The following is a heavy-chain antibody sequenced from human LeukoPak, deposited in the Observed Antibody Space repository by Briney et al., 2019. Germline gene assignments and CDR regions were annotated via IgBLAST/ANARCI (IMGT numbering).Heavy chain of an antibody. V-gene: IGHV3-23*01. D-gene: IGHD3-10*01. J-gene: IGHJ6*02. Sequence: GGSLRLSCAASGFNFNTYTMNWVRQAPGKGLEWVSVISGRSGSTYSADSVKGRFTISRDNSKNTLYLQMNGLRVEDTAVYYCAKADTIPRHPEYFYYALDVWGQGTTVTVSS. CDR1: GFNFNTYT. CDR3: AKADTIPRHPEYFYYALDV. CDR2: ISGRSGST.